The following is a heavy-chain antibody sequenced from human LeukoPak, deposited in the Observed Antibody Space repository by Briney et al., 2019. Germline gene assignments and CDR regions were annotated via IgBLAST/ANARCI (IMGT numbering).Heavy chain of an antibody. J-gene: IGHJ4*02. D-gene: IGHD3-3*01. CDR2: ISYDGSNK. CDR1: GFTLSSYG. Sequence: GSLRLSCAASGFTLSSYGMHWVRQAPGKGLEWVAVISYDGSNKYYADSVKGRFTISRDNSKNTLYLQMNSLRAEDTAVYYCAKLYYDFWSGYLIDYWGQGTLVTVSS. CDR3: AKLYYDFWSGYLIDY. V-gene: IGHV3-30*18.